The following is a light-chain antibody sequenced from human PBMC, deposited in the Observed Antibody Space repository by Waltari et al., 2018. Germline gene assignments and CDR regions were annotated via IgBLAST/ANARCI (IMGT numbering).Light chain of an antibody. V-gene: IGKV3-15*01. CDR2: GAS. Sequence: EIVMTQSPATLPVSPGERATLSCRASQSVGISLAWYQQRPGQAPRFLIYGASTRGTGIPARFSGSGSGTDFTLSISSLQSEDSAVYYCQQYNNWPYTFGQGTKLEIK. CDR1: QSVGIS. J-gene: IGKJ2*01. CDR3: QQYNNWPYT.